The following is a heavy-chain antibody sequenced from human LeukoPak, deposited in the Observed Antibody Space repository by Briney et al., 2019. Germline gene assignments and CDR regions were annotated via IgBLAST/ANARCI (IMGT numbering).Heavy chain of an antibody. CDR1: GYTFTSYG. CDR2: ISVYNGNT. CDR3: ARLYYYGMDA. J-gene: IGHJ6*02. Sequence: ASVNVSCKASGYTFTSYGLNWVRQAPGQGLEWMGWISVYNGNTNYVQKLQGRVTMTTDTSTSTAYMELRSLRSDDTAVYYCARLYYYGMDAWGQGTTVTVSS. V-gene: IGHV1-18*01.